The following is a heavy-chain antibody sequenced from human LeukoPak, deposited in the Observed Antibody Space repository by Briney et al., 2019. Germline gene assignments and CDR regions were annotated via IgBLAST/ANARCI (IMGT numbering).Heavy chain of an antibody. Sequence: GGSLRLSCAASGFTVSSNYISWVRQAPGKGLEWVSVIYSGGSTYYADSVKGRFTISRDNSKNTLYLQMNSLGAEDTAVYYCARDKGSAVAGTYYYYGMDVWGQGTTVTVSS. J-gene: IGHJ6*02. CDR2: IYSGGST. V-gene: IGHV3-66*01. CDR3: ARDKGSAVAGTYYYYGMDV. CDR1: GFTVSSNY. D-gene: IGHD6-19*01.